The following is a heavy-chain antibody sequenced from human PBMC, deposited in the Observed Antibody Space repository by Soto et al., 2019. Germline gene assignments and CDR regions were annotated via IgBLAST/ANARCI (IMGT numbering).Heavy chain of an antibody. CDR2: ISSSSSTI. Sequence: GGSLRLSCAASGFTFSSYSMNWVRQAPGKGLEWVSYISSSSSTIYYADSVKGRFTISRDNAKNSLYLQMNSLRAEDTAVYYCARVAEGNYDFWSGSPIWGSYYYYYMDVWGKGTTVTVSS. CDR1: GFTFSSYS. V-gene: IGHV3-48*01. J-gene: IGHJ6*03. CDR3: ARVAEGNYDFWSGSPIWGSYYYYYMDV. D-gene: IGHD3-3*01.